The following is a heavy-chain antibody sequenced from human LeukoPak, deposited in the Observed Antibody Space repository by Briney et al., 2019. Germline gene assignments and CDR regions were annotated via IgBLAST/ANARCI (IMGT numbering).Heavy chain of an antibody. D-gene: IGHD6-19*01. CDR1: GGSISSYY. Sequence: PSETLSLTCTVSGGSISSYYWSWIRQPPGKGLEWIGYIYYSGSTYYNPSLKSRVTISVDTSKNQFSLKPSSVTAADTAVYYCARATHSSGWYGVFDYWGQGTLVTVSS. CDR2: IYYSGST. V-gene: IGHV4-59*01. J-gene: IGHJ4*02. CDR3: ARATHSSGWYGVFDY.